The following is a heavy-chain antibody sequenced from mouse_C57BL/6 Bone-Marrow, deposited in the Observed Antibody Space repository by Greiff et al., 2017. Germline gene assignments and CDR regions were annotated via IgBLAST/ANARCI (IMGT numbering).Heavy chain of an antibody. J-gene: IGHJ4*01. Sequence: QVQLQQSGPGLVQPSQSLSITCTVSGFSLTSYGVHWVRQSPGKGLEWLGVIWRGGSTDYNAAFMSRLSITKDNSKSQVFFKMNSLQADDTAIYYCAKRRYYTLYAMDYWGQGTSVTVSS. CDR2: IWRGGST. CDR3: AKRRYYTLYAMDY. V-gene: IGHV2-5*01. CDR1: GFSLTSYG. D-gene: IGHD2-12*01.